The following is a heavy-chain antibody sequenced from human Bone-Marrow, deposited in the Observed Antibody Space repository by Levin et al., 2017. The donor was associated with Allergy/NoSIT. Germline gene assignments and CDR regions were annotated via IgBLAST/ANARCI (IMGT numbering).Heavy chain of an antibody. CDR3: ATLPVGASDPIDY. V-gene: IGHV3-74*01. CDR1: GFTFSSNW. CDR2: INRDGSST. D-gene: IGHD1-26*01. Sequence: PGGSLRLSCAVSGFTFSSNWMHWVRQAPGKGLVWVSRINRDGSSTRYADSVKGRFTISRDNAKNTLYLQMNSLRAEDTAVYFCATLPVGASDPIDYWGQGTLVTVSS. J-gene: IGHJ4*02.